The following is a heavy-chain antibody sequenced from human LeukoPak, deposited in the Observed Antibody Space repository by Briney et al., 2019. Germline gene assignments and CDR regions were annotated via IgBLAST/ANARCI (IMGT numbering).Heavy chain of an antibody. J-gene: IGHJ4*02. Sequence: NASETLSLTCTVSGGSISSYYWSWIRQPPGKGLEWIGYIYYSGSTNYNPSLKSRVTISVDTSKNQFSLKLSSVTAADTAVYYCARVGVDSSGYYLLDYWGQGTLVTVSP. CDR2: IYYSGST. CDR3: ARVGVDSSGYYLLDY. D-gene: IGHD3-22*01. V-gene: IGHV4-59*01. CDR1: GGSISSYY.